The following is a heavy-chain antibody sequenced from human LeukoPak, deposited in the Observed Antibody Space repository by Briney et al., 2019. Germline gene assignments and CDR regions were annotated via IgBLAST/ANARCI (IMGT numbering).Heavy chain of an antibody. J-gene: IGHJ6*03. Sequence: PGGSLRLSCAASGFTASSYEMSWVRQAPGKGLEWLSYISSSGITIYYADSVKGRFTISRDDAYNSLHLQMNSLRAEDTAVYYCAGYYMDVWGKGTTVTVSS. CDR3: AGYYMDV. V-gene: IGHV3-48*03. CDR1: GFTASSYE. CDR2: ISSSGITI.